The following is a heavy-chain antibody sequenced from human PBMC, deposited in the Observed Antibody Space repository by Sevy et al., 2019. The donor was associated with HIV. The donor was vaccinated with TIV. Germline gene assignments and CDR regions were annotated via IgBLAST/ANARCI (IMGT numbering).Heavy chain of an antibody. CDR1: GLTFSSYA. J-gene: IGHJ6*02. Sequence: GGSLRLSCAASGLTFSSYAMAWVRQAPGKGLEWISAISGSGDRTYYAESVKGRFTISRDNSKNMVYLQMKSLRAEDTAGYYWAKDKGGLLPSYGMDVWGQGTTVTVSS. CDR3: AKDKGGLLPSYGMDV. V-gene: IGHV3-23*01. CDR2: ISGSGDRT. D-gene: IGHD2-15*01.